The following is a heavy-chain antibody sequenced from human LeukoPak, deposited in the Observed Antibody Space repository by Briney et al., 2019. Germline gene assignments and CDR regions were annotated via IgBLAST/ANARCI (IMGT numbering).Heavy chain of an antibody. D-gene: IGHD3-3*01. CDR3: ARSPARDFWSGYRKFDY. CDR1: GGSFSNYY. V-gene: IGHV4-34*01. J-gene: IGHJ4*02. CDR2: INHSGST. Sequence: SETLSLTCAVYGGSFSNYYWTWIRQPPGKGLEWIGEINHSGSTNYNPSLKSRVTISVDTSKNQFSLKLSSVTAADTAVYYCARSPARDFWSGYRKFDYWGQGTLVTVSS.